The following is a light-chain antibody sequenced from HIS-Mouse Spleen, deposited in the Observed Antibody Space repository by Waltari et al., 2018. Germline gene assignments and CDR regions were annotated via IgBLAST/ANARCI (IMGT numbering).Light chain of an antibody. CDR2: EDS. Sequence: SYELTQPPSVSVSPGQTARITCSGDALPKKYAYRYQTKSGQAPVLVIYEDSKRPSGIPERFAGSSSGTMATLTISGAQVEDEADYYCYSTDSSGNHRVFGGGTKLTVL. CDR3: YSTDSSGNHRV. V-gene: IGLV3-10*01. CDR1: ALPKKY. J-gene: IGLJ2*01.